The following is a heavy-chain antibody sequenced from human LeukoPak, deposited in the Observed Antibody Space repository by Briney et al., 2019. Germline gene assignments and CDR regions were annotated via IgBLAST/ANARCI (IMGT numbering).Heavy chain of an antibody. CDR1: GFTFTSYA. CDR3: ARDTHSGYSSSWYGWAFDY. CDR2: ISGSGGST. Sequence: GGSLRLSCAASGFTFTSYAMSWVRQAPGKGLEWVSGISGSGGSTYYADSVKGRLTISRDDSKNTLYLQMNSLRAEDTAVYYCARDTHSGYSSSWYGWAFDYWGQGTLVTVSS. D-gene: IGHD6-13*01. V-gene: IGHV3-23*01. J-gene: IGHJ4*02.